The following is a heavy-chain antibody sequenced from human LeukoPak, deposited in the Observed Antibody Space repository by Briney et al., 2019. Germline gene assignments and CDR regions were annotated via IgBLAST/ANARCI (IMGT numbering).Heavy chain of an antibody. V-gene: IGHV4-39*07. CDR2: IHYSGSSHYHSGST. Sequence: PSETLSLTCTVSGDSISNNNYYWGWIRQPPGKALEWFGSIHYSGSSHYHSGSTTYNPSLKSRVTISVDTSKNQFSLKLSSVTAADTAMYYCARNVSALVRGARGNWFDPWGQGTLVTVSS. J-gene: IGHJ5*02. D-gene: IGHD1-26*01. CDR1: GDSISNNNYY. CDR3: ARNVSALVRGARGNWFDP.